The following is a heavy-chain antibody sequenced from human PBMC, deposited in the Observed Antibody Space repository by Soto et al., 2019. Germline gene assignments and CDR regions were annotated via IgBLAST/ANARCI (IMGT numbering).Heavy chain of an antibody. CDR3: ARGGGVGVAGSAAFDM. CDR1: GYPVTAYY. D-gene: IGHD3-3*01. V-gene: IGHV1-2*02. J-gene: IGHJ3*02. CDR2: INPATGAA. Sequence: QLHLVQSGAVVKKPGASVTVSCSASGYPVTAYYMHWVRQAPGRGLEWMGGINPATGAAKYTQTSQGRVTMTRDTSTSNVFMDLSGLTFEDTAVFYCARGGGVGVAGSAAFDMWGQGTLVTVSS.